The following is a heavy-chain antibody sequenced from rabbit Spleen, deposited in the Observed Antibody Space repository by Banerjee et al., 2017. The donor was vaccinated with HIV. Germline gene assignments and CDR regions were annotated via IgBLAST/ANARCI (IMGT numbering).Heavy chain of an antibody. CDR1: GVSFSSGYD. CDR3: ARDLTDVIGWNFGW. Sequence: QEQLEESGGGLVKPGASLTLTCKASGVSFSSGYDMCWVRQAPGKGLEWIACIYTGNSKTYYANWAKGRFTISKTSSTTVTLQMTTLTAADTATYFCARDLTDVIGWNFGWWGPGTLVTVS. D-gene: IGHD1-1*01. CDR2: IYTGNSKT. J-gene: IGHJ4*01. V-gene: IGHV1S45*01.